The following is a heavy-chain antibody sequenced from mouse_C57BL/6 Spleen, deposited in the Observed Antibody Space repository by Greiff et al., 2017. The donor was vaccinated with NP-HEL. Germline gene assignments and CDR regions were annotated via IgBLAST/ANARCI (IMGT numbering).Heavy chain of an antibody. D-gene: IGHD1-1*01. CDR2: INPSSGYT. CDR3: ARSGPITTVVAPYWYFDV. Sequence: QVQLKESGAELAKPGASVKLSCKASGYTFTSYWMHWVKQRPGQGLEWIGYINPSSGYTKYNQKFKDKATLTADKSSSTAYMQLSSLTYEYSAVYYCARSGPITTVVAPYWYFDVWGTGTTVTVSS. J-gene: IGHJ1*03. V-gene: IGHV1-7*01. CDR1: GYTFTSYW.